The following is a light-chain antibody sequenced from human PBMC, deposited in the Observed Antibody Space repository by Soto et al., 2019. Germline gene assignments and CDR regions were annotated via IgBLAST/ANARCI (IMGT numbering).Light chain of an antibody. CDR3: MQALQIPWT. CDR2: LGS. V-gene: IGKV2-28*01. CDR1: QSLLYSNGYNY. J-gene: IGKJ1*01. Sequence: DIVMTQSPLSLPVTPGEPASISCRSSQSLLYSNGYNYLDWYLQKPGQSPQLLIYLGSNRASGVPDRFRGSGSGTDFTLKISRVEAEDVGVYYCMQALQIPWTFGQGTKVEIK.